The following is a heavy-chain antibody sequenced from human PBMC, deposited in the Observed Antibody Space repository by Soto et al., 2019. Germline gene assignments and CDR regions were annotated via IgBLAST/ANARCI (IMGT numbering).Heavy chain of an antibody. Sequence: SETLSLTCTVSGSSISTSIYYWGWIRQPPGKGLEWIGTIYYSGSTYYNPSLKSRVTISVDTSKNQFSLKLRSVTAADTAIYYCARRFEYSTGWYYFDYWGRGTLVTVSS. J-gene: IGHJ4*02. V-gene: IGHV4-39*01. D-gene: IGHD6-19*01. CDR3: ARRFEYSTGWYYFDY. CDR1: GSSISTSIYY. CDR2: IYYSGST.